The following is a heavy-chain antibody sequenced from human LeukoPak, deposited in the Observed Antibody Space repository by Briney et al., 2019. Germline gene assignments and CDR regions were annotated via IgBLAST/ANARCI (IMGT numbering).Heavy chain of an antibody. Sequence: PGGSLRLSCAASGFTFSSYSMNWVRQAPGKGLEWVSSISSSSSYIYYADSVKGRFTISRDNAKNSLYLQMNSLRAEDTAVYYCARGPYDYGDSYYDHWGQGTLVTVSS. V-gene: IGHV3-21*01. CDR2: ISSSSSYI. CDR1: GFTFSSYS. D-gene: IGHD4-17*01. CDR3: ARGPYDYGDSYYDH. J-gene: IGHJ4*02.